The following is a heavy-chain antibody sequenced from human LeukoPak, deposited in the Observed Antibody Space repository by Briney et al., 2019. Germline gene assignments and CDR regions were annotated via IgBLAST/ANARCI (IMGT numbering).Heavy chain of an antibody. CDR2: ISGSGGST. V-gene: IGHV3-23*01. D-gene: IGHD3-22*01. J-gene: IGHJ4*02. Sequence: GSLRLSCAASGFTFSSYAMSWVRQAPGKGLEWVSAISGSGGSTYYADSVKGRFTISRDNSKNTLYLQMNSLRAEDTAVYYCANLYYYDSSRYYFDYWGQGTLVAVSS. CDR1: GFTFSSYA. CDR3: ANLYYYDSSRYYFDY.